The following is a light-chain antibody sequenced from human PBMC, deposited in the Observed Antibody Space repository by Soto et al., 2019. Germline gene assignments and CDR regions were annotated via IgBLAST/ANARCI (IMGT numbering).Light chain of an antibody. J-gene: IGLJ2*01. V-gene: IGLV2-14*03. CDR1: SSDVGGYNY. CDR3: SSYTSSSTF. Sequence: QSALTQPASVSGSPGQSITISCTGTSSDVGGYNYVSWYQHHPGKAPKLLIYDVSNRPSGVSNRFSGSKSVNTASLTISGLQAEEEADYYCSSYTSSSTFFGGGTKLTVL. CDR2: DVS.